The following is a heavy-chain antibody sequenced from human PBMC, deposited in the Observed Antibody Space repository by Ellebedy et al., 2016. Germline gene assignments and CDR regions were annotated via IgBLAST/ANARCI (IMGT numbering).Heavy chain of an antibody. CDR3: ARSRGYYDSREDAFDV. V-gene: IGHV3-9*01. J-gene: IGHJ3*01. CDR1: GFTFDDCV. D-gene: IGHD3-22*01. CDR2: ITWNSGRI. Sequence: SLKISXAASGFTFDDCVMHWVWQARGKGLEWVSHITWNSGRIGYADSVKGRFIISRDNAKNSLYLQMNSLRREDTALYYCARSRGYYDSREDAFDVWGQGTMVTVSS.